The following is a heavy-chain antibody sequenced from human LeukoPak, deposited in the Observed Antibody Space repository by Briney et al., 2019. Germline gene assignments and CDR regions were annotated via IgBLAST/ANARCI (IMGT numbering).Heavy chain of an antibody. CDR3: ARGFGRP. V-gene: IGHV4-39*07. Sequence: ASETLSLTCTVSGGSISSTSSYWAWIRQPPGKGLEWIGEINHSGSTNYNPSLKSRVTISVDTSKNQFSLKLSSVTAADTVVYYCARGFGRPWGQGTLVTVSS. J-gene: IGHJ5*02. CDR2: INHSGST. CDR1: GGSISSTSSY. D-gene: IGHD2-15*01.